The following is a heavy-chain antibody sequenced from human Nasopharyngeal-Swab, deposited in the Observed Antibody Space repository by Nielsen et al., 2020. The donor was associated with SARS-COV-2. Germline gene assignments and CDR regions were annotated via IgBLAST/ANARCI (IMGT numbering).Heavy chain of an antibody. J-gene: IGHJ6*02. V-gene: IGHV4-34*01. D-gene: IGHD1-1*01. CDR3: ARGRGGQQLVRTYYYYGLDV. Sequence: SETLSLTCGVYGGSLSGHYWSWIRHPPGKGLEWIGEINHSGPTNSKPSLKSRVTISVDTSKNQFSLKVRSVSAADTAIYVCARGRGGQQLVRTYYYYGLDVWGQGTTVTVSS. CDR2: INHSGPT. CDR1: GGSLSGHY.